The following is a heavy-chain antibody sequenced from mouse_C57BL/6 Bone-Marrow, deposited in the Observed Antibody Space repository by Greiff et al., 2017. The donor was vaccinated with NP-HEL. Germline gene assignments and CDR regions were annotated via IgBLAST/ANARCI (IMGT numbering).Heavy chain of an antibody. D-gene: IGHD1-1*01. Sequence: VQVVESGPGLVAPSQSLSITCTVSGFSLTSYGVDWVRQSPGKGLEWLGVIWGVGSTNYNSALKSRLSISKDNSKSQVFLKMNSLQTDDTAMYYCAIEGYGSSHDYYAMDYWGQGTSVTVSS. CDR3: AIEGYGSSHDYYAMDY. V-gene: IGHV2-6*01. CDR2: IWGVGST. J-gene: IGHJ4*01. CDR1: GFSLTSYG.